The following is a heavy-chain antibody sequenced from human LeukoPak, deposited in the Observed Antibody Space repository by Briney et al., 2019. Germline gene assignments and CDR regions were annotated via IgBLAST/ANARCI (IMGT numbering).Heavy chain of an antibody. CDR3: AKEMRENAFDI. Sequence: GGSLRLSCAASGFTFDDYAMHWVRQAPWKGLEWVSGISWNSGSIGYADSVKGRFTISRDNAKNSLYLQMNSLRAEDTALYYCAKEMRENAFDIWGQGTMVTVSS. J-gene: IGHJ3*02. V-gene: IGHV3-9*01. CDR1: GFTFDDYA. CDR2: ISWNSGSI. D-gene: IGHD1-26*01.